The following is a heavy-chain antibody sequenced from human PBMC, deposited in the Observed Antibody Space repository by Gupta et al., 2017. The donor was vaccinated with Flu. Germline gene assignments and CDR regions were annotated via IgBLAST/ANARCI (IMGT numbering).Heavy chain of an antibody. J-gene: IGHJ4*02. CDR1: GFTFSRYG. Sequence: QVQLVESGGGVVQPGRSLRLYCAASGFTFSRYGMHWVRQAPGKGLEWVAVIWYDGSNKYYADSVKGRFTISRDNSKNTLYLQMNSLRAEDTAVYYCARTYYDFWSGYYLDYWGQGTLVTVSS. D-gene: IGHD3-3*01. CDR2: IWYDGSNK. CDR3: ARTYYDFWSGYYLDY. V-gene: IGHV3-33*01.